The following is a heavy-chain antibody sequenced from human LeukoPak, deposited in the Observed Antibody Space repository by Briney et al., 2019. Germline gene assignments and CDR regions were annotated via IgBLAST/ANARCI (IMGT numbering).Heavy chain of an antibody. J-gene: IGHJ4*02. V-gene: IGHV4-31*03. CDR3: ARQTSSWGNGVQYYFDY. CDR1: GGSISSGGYY. CDR2: IYYSGST. D-gene: IGHD2-8*01. Sequence: PSQTLSLTCTVSGGSISSGGYYWSWIRQHPGKGLEWIGYIYYSGSTYYNPSLKSRVTISVDTSKNQFSLKLSSVTAADTAVYYCARQTSSWGNGVQYYFDYWGQGTLVTVSS.